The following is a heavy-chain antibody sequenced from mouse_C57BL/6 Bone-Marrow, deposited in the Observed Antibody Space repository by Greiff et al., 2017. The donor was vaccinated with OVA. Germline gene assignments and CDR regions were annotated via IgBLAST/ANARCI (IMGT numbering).Heavy chain of an antibody. CDR1: GFTFSSYS. J-gene: IGHJ2*01. Sequence: EVKLMESGGGLVKPGGSLKLSCAASGFTFSSYSMSWVRQTPGKRLEWVATISGGGGNTYYPDSVKGRFTISRANAKNTLYLQMSSLRSEDTALYDCARHVYYYYFDYWGQGTALTVSA. D-gene: IGHD1-1*01. CDR3: ARHVYYYYFDY. CDR2: ISGGGGNT. V-gene: IGHV5-9*01.